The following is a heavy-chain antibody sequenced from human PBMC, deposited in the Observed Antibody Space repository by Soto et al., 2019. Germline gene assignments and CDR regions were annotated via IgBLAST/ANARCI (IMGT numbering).Heavy chain of an antibody. CDR1: GFTFSNYA. CDR2: ISGGGTST. Sequence: EVQLLESGGGLVQPGGSLRLSCAASGFTFSNYAMIWVRQAPGKGLEWVSAISGGGTSTYYADSVKGRFTISRDDSKSTLYLQMNSLRVDDTAVYYCAKPLATDFDYWGQGTLVTVSS. J-gene: IGHJ4*02. V-gene: IGHV3-23*01. CDR3: AKPLATDFDY.